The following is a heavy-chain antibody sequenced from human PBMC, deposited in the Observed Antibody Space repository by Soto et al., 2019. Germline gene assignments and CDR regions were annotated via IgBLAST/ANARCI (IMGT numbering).Heavy chain of an antibody. D-gene: IGHD4-17*01. CDR2: IIPIFGTA. V-gene: IGHV1-69*06. Sequence: VSCEASSRTFTSYAINWVRQAPGQGLEWMGWIIPIFGTANYAQKLQGRVTITADKSTSTAYMELRSLRSDDTVVYYWVLIDLRGYGLRVDGFDNWGQGTRVTVS. J-gene: IGHJ3*02. CDR3: VLIDLRGYGLRVDGFDN. CDR1: SRTFTSYA.